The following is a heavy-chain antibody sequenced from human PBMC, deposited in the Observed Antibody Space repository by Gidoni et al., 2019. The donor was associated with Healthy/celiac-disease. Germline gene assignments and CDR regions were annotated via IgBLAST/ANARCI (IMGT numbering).Heavy chain of an antibody. V-gene: IGHV3-33*01. CDR3: ARVGGSYRLEYFQH. CDR1: GFTFSSYG. Sequence: QVQLVESGGGVVQPGRSLRLSCAASGFTFSSYGLHWVRQAPGKGLEWVAVIWYDGSNKYYADSVKGRFTISRDNSKNTLYLQMNSLRAEDTAVYYCARVGGSYRLEYFQHWGQGTLVTVSS. CDR2: IWYDGSNK. D-gene: IGHD1-26*01. J-gene: IGHJ1*01.